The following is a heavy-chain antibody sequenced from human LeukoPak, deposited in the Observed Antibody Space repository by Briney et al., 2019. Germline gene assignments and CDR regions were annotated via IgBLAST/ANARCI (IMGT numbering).Heavy chain of an antibody. CDR3: ARAMTDYGDYLDY. CDR2: IYHSGST. V-gene: IGHV4-30-2*01. Sequence: SQTLSLTCAVSGGSISSGGYSWSWIRQPPGKGLEWIGYIYHSGSTYYNPSLKSRVTISVDRSKNQFSLKLSSVTAADTAVYYCARAMTDYGDYLDYWGQGTLVTVSS. J-gene: IGHJ4*02. D-gene: IGHD4-17*01. CDR1: GGSISSGGYS.